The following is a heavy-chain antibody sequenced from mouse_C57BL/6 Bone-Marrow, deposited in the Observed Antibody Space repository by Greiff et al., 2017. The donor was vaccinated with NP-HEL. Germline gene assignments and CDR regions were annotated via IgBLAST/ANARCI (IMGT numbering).Heavy chain of an antibody. J-gene: IGHJ1*03. CDR1: GFTFSSYA. CDR2: ISSGGDYI. D-gene: IGHD2-1*01. CDR3: TRVYGNYVGYWYFDV. V-gene: IGHV5-9-1*02. Sequence: EVHLVESGEGLVKPGGSLKLSCAASGFTFSSYAMSWVRQTPEKRLEWVAYISSGGDYIYYADTVKGRFTISRDNARNTLYLQMSSLKSEDTAMYYCTRVYGNYVGYWYFDVWGTGTTVTVSS.